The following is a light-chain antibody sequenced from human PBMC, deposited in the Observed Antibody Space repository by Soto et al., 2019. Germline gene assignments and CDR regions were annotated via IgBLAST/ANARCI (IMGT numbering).Light chain of an antibody. CDR2: GNN. V-gene: IGLV1-40*01. CDR3: QSYDSSLSGYV. Sequence: QFVLTQPPSVSGAPGQRVTISCTGSSSNIGAGYDVHWYQQLPGTAPKLLIYGNNNRPSGVPDRFSGSKSGTSASLAITGLQAEDEADYYCQSYDSSLSGYVFGTGTKVTVL. CDR1: SSNIGAGYD. J-gene: IGLJ1*01.